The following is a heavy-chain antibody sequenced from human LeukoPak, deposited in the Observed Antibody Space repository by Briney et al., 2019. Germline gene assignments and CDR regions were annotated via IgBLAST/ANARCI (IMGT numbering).Heavy chain of an antibody. Sequence: SETLSLTCTVSGGSINTDNYYWSWIRQSPVKGLEWIGYIHHTGTTYYNPSLRSRVSISVFTSNNQFSLILISVTAADTAVYYCARNLVPYFGELDPWGRGTLVTVSS. CDR3: ARNLVPYFGELDP. CDR2: IHHTGTT. J-gene: IGHJ5*02. CDR1: GGSINTDNYY. V-gene: IGHV4-31*03. D-gene: IGHD3-10*01.